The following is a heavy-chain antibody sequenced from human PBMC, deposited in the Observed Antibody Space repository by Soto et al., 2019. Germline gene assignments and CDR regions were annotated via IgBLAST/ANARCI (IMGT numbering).Heavy chain of an antibody. CDR3: ATERTGTTSMDV. V-gene: IGHV1-8*01. Sequence: QVQLVQSGAEVKKPGASVKVSCKASGYTFTSYDINWVRQATGQGLEWMGWMNPNSGNTGYAQKFQGRVTMTRNTSVSTAYLELSSRRSEDTAGYYCATERTGTTSMDVWGQGTRVTVSS. J-gene: IGHJ6*02. D-gene: IGHD1-1*01. CDR1: GYTFTSYD. CDR2: MNPNSGNT.